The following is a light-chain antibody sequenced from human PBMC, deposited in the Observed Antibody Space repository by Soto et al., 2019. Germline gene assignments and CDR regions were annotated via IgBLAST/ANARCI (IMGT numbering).Light chain of an antibody. CDR2: EVI. CDR3: TSYAGRNNYV. V-gene: IGLV2-8*01. Sequence: QSALTQPPSASGSPGQSVTISCTGTSSDVGGYNYVSWYQQRPGKAPKLMIYEVIKRPSGVPDRFSGSKSGNTASLTVSGLQAEDEADYYCTSYAGRNNYVFGTGTKVTVL. J-gene: IGLJ1*01. CDR1: SSDVGGYNY.